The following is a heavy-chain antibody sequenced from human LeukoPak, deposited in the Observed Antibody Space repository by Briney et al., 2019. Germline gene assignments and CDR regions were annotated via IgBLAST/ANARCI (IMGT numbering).Heavy chain of an antibody. V-gene: IGHV1-69*05. D-gene: IGHD3-16*01. Sequence: SVKVTCKASGGTFSSYAISWLRQAPGQGLEWMGGINPIFGTANYAQKLQGRVTITTDEYTSTAYMEVSSRRSEDTAGYYWARLDYVGAFHIWGQGTMVTVSS. CDR1: GGTFSSYA. CDR2: INPIFGTA. CDR3: ARLDYVGAFHI. J-gene: IGHJ3*02.